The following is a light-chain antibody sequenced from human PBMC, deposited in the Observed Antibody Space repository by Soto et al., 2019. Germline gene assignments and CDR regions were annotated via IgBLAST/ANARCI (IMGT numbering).Light chain of an antibody. Sequence: QAVGTQPPSVSGAPGQRVTISCTGSSSNIGAGYDVQWYQQLPGAAPKLLIFGNSNRPSGVPDRFSGSTSGTSACLAITGLQAEDEADYFCQSYDISLSVSVIFGGGTKLTVL. J-gene: IGLJ2*01. CDR2: GNS. CDR3: QSYDISLSVSVI. V-gene: IGLV1-40*01. CDR1: SSNIGAGYD.